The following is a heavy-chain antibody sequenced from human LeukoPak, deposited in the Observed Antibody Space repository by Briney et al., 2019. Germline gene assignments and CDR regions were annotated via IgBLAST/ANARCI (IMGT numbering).Heavy chain of an antibody. CDR3: ARLKSSSWYPGWFDP. J-gene: IGHJ5*02. D-gene: IGHD6-13*01. CDR2: ISAYNGNT. V-gene: IGHV1-18*01. Sequence: ASVMVSCKASGYTFTSYGISWVRQAPGQGLEWMGWISAYNGNTNYAQKLQGRVTMTTDTSTSTAYMELRSLRSDDTAVYYCARLKSSSWYPGWFDPWGQGTLVTVSS. CDR1: GYTFTSYG.